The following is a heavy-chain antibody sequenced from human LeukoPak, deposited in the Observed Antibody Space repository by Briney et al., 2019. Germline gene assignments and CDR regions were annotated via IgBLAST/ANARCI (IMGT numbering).Heavy chain of an antibody. J-gene: IGHJ3*02. V-gene: IGHV4-34*01. D-gene: IGHD3-22*01. CDR1: GGSISSYY. CDR3: ARPLQESSGYYYTPHDAFDI. CDR2: INHSGST. Sequence: TSETLSLTCTVSGGSISSYYWSWIRQPPGKGLEWIGEINHSGSTNYNPSLKSRVTISVDTSKNQFSLKLSSVTAADTAVYYCARPLQESSGYYYTPHDAFDIWGQGTMVTVSS.